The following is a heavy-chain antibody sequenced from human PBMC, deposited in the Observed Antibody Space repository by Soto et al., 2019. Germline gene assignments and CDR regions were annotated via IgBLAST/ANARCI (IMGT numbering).Heavy chain of an antibody. CDR2: TYYRSKWYN. Sequence: SQTLSLTCAISGDSVSSNSAAWNWIRQSPSRGLEWLGRTYYRSKWYNDYAVSVKSRITINPDTSKNQFSLQLNSVTPEDTAVYYCARWGHSSGSDEGYYYYYGTDVWGQGTTVTVSS. J-gene: IGHJ6*02. V-gene: IGHV6-1*01. CDR3: ARWGHSSGSDEGYYYYYGTDV. CDR1: GDSVSSNSAA. D-gene: IGHD6-19*01.